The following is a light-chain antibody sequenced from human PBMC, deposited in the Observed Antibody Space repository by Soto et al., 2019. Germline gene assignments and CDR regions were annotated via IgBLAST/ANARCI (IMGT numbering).Light chain of an antibody. CDR2: RAS. CDR1: QSIGSS. V-gene: IGKV1-5*03. Sequence: DIQMTQSPSTLSASVGDRVTITCRASQSIGSSLAWYQQKPGKAPKLLIYRASTLEDGVPSRFSGSGSGAEFSLTISILQPDDFATYYCKQFRGYSPYIFGKGIKLEI. J-gene: IGKJ2*01. CDR3: KQFRGYSPYI.